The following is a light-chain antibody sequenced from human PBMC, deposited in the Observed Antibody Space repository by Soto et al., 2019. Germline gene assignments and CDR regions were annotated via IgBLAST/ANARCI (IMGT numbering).Light chain of an antibody. Sequence: QSALTQPASVSGSPGQSITISCTGTSSDVGAYNYVSWYQQHPGKAPKLMISEVNNRPSGVSNRFSGSKSGNTASLTISGLQAEDEADYYCGSYTSSSTLVFGGGTKLTVL. CDR1: SSDVGAYNY. J-gene: IGLJ2*01. CDR3: GSYTSSSTLV. CDR2: EVN. V-gene: IGLV2-14*01.